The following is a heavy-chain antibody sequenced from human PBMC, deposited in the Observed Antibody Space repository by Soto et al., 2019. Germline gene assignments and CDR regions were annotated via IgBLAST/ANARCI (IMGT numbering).Heavy chain of an antibody. CDR3: ARGHYCGGDCYSGYYYYYTDV. Sequence: QVPLVQSGAEVKKPGASVKVSCKASGYTFTSYGISWVRQAPGQGLEWMGWISAYNGNTNYAQKLQGRVTMTTDTSTSTAYMELRSLRSADTTVYYCARGHYCGGDCYSGYYYYYTDVWGKGTTVTVSS. D-gene: IGHD2-21*01. V-gene: IGHV1-18*01. CDR2: ISAYNGNT. CDR1: GYTFTSYG. J-gene: IGHJ6*03.